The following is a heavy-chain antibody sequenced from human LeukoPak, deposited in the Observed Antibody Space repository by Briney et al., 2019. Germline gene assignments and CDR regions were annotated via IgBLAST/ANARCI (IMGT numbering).Heavy chain of an antibody. CDR1: GGSLRSYY. D-gene: IGHD6-13*01. V-gene: IGHV4-59*08. J-gene: IGHJ4*02. Sequence: SETLSLTCTVSGGSLRSYYWAWIRQPPGKGLEWIGSFYYSGSSDYNPSLKSRVTISVDTSKDQFSLKLSSVTAADTAVYYCARQSYSSSWYFFDHWGQGALVTVSS. CDR3: ARQSYSSSWYFFDH. CDR2: FYYSGSS.